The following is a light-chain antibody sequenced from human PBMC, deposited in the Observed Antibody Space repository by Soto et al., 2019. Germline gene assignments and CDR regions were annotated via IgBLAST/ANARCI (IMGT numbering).Light chain of an antibody. CDR1: QSVSSSY. J-gene: IGKJ1*01. CDR2: GAS. Sequence: IVSNQSPDTVSLPPGERATLPCRASQSVSSSYLAWYQQKPGQAPRLLIYGASSRATGIPDRFSGSGSGTDFTLTISRLVPEDFAVYYCQQYGSSPQWTFGQGTKVDI. V-gene: IGKV3-20*01. CDR3: QQYGSSPQWT.